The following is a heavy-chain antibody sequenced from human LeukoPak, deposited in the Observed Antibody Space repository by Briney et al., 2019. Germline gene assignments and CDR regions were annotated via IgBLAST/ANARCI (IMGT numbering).Heavy chain of an antibody. J-gene: IGHJ4*02. CDR1: GFTFSSYA. CDR3: ANGYCSSTSCYLRGEYYFDY. D-gene: IGHD2-2*01. V-gene: IGHV3-23*01. CDR2: ISGSGGST. Sequence: GGSLRLSCAASGFTFSSYAMSWVRQAPGKGLEWVSAISGSGGSTYYADSVKGRFTISRDNSKTTLYMQMNSLRAEDTAVYYCANGYCSSTSCYLRGEYYFDYWGQGTLVTVSS.